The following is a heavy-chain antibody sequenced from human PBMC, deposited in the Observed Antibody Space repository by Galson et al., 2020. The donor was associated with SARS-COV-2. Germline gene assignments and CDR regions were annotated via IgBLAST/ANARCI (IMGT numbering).Heavy chain of an antibody. CDR3: ARDLFVAAAGDGPYYYYGMDV. V-gene: IGHV3-11*01. Sequence: NSGGSLRLSCAASGFTFSDYYMSWIRQAPGKGLEWVSYISSSGSTIYYADSVKGRFTISRDNAKNSLYLQMNSLRAEDTAVYYCARDLFVAAAGDGPYYYYGMDVWGQGTTVTVSS. CDR1: GFTFSDYY. CDR2: ISSSGSTI. J-gene: IGHJ6*02. D-gene: IGHD6-13*01.